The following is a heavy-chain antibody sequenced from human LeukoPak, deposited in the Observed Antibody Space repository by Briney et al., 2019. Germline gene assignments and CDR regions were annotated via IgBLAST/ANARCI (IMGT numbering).Heavy chain of an antibody. CDR2: IKSDGKT. Sequence: GGSLRLSCAASGFTFSGYWMHWVRQAPGKGLVWVSRIKSDGKTNYADSVKGRFTISRDNAKNTVSLQMNSLRAEDTGVYYCARAPSEIGGYYPEYFRHWGQGTLVTVSS. V-gene: IGHV3-74*01. D-gene: IGHD3-22*01. J-gene: IGHJ1*01. CDR1: GFTFSGYW. CDR3: ARAPSEIGGYYPEYFRH.